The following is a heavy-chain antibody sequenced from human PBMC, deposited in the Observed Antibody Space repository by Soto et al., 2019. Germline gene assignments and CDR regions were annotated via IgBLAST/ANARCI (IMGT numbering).Heavy chain of an antibody. J-gene: IGHJ3*02. V-gene: IGHV3-21*04. CDR1: GFNFNDYS. D-gene: IGHD3-22*01. Sequence: GGSLRLSCAASGFNFNDYSLTWVRQAPGKGLEWVSSISPTSSYTYYADSLKGRFTISRDNSKNTLYLQMNSLRAEDTAVYYCASHPSVDYYDSSGYYFVFLNAFDIWGQGTMVTVSS. CDR2: ISPTSSYT. CDR3: ASHPSVDYYDSSGYYFVFLNAFDI.